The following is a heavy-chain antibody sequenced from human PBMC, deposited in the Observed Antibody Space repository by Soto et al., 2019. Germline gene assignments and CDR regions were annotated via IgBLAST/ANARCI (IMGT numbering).Heavy chain of an antibody. V-gene: IGHV1-8*01. CDR3: ARGTRAVDY. CDR2: MNPNSGNT. CDR1: GYTFSSYD. J-gene: IGHJ4*02. Sequence: QVKLVQSGAEVKKPGASVKVSCKASGYTFSSYDINWVRQATGQGLEWMGSMNPNSGNTGSAQKFQGRVTMTRNTSISTAYMELSSLRSEDTAVYFCARGTRAVDYWGQGSLVTVSS.